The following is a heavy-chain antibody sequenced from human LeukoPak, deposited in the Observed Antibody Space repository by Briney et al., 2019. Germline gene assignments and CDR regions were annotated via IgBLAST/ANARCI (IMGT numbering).Heavy chain of an antibody. J-gene: IGHJ6*03. CDR1: GYTFTSYD. Sequence: ASVKVSCKASGYTFTSYDINWVRQATGQGLEWMGWMNPNSGNTGYAQKFQGRVTMTRNTSISTAYMELSSLRSEDTAVYYCARGEVLTVRGVIRYYYMDVWGKGTTVTVSS. V-gene: IGHV1-8*01. D-gene: IGHD3-10*01. CDR3: ARGEVLTVRGVIRYYYMDV. CDR2: MNPNSGNT.